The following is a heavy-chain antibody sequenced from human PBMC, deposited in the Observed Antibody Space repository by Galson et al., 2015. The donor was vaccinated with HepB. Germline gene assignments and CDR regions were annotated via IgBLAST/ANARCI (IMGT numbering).Heavy chain of an antibody. CDR1: GFSFSSYT. V-gene: IGHV3-48*01. J-gene: IGHJ3*02. CDR2: ISSNSRAI. Sequence: SLRLSCAASGFSFSSYTMNWVRQAPGKGLESVSYISSNSRAIDYVDSVKGRFTISRDNAKNSLYLQMNSLRAEDTAIYYCARNYLYAYDIWGQGTMVTVSS. D-gene: IGHD1-7*01. CDR3: ARNYLYAYDI.